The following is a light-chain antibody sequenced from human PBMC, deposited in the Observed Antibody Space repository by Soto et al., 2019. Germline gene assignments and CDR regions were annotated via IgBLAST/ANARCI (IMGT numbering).Light chain of an antibody. J-gene: IGKJ1*01. CDR1: QSISSS. CDR3: QQSSNWSRT. V-gene: IGKV3-11*01. Sequence: EIVLTQSPATLSLSPGERATLSCRASQSISSSLVWYQQKPGQAPRLLIYDAFNRATAIPARFSGSGSGTDFTLTISSLEPEDYAVYYCQQSSNWSRTFGQGTKVEIK. CDR2: DAF.